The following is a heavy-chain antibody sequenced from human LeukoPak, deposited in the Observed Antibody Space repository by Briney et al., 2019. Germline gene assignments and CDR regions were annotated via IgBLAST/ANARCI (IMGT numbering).Heavy chain of an antibody. CDR3: ARDPSFDY. CDR1: GFTFDDYA. CDR2: ISWNSGSI. Sequence: PGGSLRLSCAASGFTFDDYAMHWVRQAPGKGLEWVSGISWNSGSIGYADSVKGRFTISRDNAKNSLYLQMNSLRAEDTAVYYCARDPSFDYWGQGTLVTVSS. V-gene: IGHV3-9*01. J-gene: IGHJ4*02.